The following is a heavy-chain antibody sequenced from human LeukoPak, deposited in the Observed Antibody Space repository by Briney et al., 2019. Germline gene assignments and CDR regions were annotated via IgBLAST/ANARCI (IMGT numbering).Heavy chain of an antibody. CDR2: MNPNSGNT. J-gene: IGHJ2*01. CDR3: ARGGYRDYYGSGRYSYWYFDL. D-gene: IGHD3-10*01. V-gene: IGHV1-8*02. Sequence: ASVKVSCKASGYTFTSYDINWVRQATGQGLEWMGWMNPNSGNTGYAQKFQGRVTMTRNASISTAYMELSSLRSEDTAVYYCARGGYRDYYGSGRYSYWYFDLWGRGALVTVSS. CDR1: GYTFTSYD.